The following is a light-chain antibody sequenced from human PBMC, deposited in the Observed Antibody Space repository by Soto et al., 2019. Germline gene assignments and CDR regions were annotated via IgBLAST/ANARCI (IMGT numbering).Light chain of an antibody. CDR2: GAS. CDR3: QHYGSSPFT. CDR1: QSVSSND. V-gene: IGKV3-20*01. J-gene: IGKJ3*01. Sequence: EIVLTQSPGTLSMSPGERATLSCRASQSVSSNDLAWYRQKPGQAPRLLNYGASSRATGIPDRFSGSGSGTDFTLTISRLEPEDFAVYYCQHYGSSPFTFGPGTKVDIK.